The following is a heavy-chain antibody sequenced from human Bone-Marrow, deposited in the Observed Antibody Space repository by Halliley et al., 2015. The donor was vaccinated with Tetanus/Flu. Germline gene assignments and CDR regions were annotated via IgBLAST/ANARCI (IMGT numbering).Heavy chain of an antibody. J-gene: IGHJ4*02. CDR2: IYFSGST. Sequence: TLSLTCTVSGASISSSSYYWGWVRQPPGKGLEWIGSIYFSGSTYYKSSLKSRVTISVDTSKNQFSLNVSSVTAADTAVYYCARHWAAAGPGDYWGQGTLVSVSS. CDR3: ARHWAAAGPGDY. D-gene: IGHD6-13*01. V-gene: IGHV4-39*01. CDR1: GASISSSSYY.